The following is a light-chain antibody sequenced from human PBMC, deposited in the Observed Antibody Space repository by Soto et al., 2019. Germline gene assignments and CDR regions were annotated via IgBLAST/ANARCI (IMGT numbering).Light chain of an antibody. CDR3: RHYTNSPLYT. V-gene: IGKV3-20*01. J-gene: IGKJ2*01. CDR2: GAS. CDR1: QSVGTNY. Sequence: EIVMTQSPGTLSLSPGERATLSCRASQSVGTNYLAWYQLKPGQTPRLLIYGASTRASGVTDRFSGSGSGTDFTLTISRLEPEDFAVYYCRHYTNSPLYTFGQGTKLEIK.